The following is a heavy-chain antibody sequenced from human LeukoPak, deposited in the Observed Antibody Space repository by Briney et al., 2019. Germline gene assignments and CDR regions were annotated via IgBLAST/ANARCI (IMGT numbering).Heavy chain of an antibody. CDR1: GGSISSYY. V-gene: IGHV4-59*13. CDR2: IYSTGST. D-gene: IGHD1-26*01. CDR3: ARVRIGETSYGASEF. Sequence: SETLSLTCTVSGGSISSYYRTWIRQPPGKGLEWIGDIYSTGSTNYNPYLKRRVTISVDTSKNQFSLKLSSVTAADTAVYFCARVRIGETSYGASEFWGLGTMVTVSS. J-gene: IGHJ3*01.